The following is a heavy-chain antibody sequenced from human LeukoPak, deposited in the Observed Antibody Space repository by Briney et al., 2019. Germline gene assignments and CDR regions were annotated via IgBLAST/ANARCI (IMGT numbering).Heavy chain of an antibody. CDR1: GFTFSNYG. Sequence: GGSLRLSCAASGFTFSNYGMHWVRQAPGKGLEWVALIWYDGSNKYYADSVKGRFTISRDNSKNTLYLQMNSLSAEDTAVYYCARGDYHGSGSCGYWGQGTLVTVPS. J-gene: IGHJ4*02. CDR3: ARGDYHGSGSCGY. V-gene: IGHV3-33*01. CDR2: IWYDGSNK. D-gene: IGHD3-10*01.